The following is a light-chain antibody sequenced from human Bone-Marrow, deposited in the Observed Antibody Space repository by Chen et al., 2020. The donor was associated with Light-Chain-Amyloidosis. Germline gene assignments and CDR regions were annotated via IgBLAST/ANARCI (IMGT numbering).Light chain of an antibody. CDR1: ELPTKY. Sequence: SYELTQPPSVSVSPGQTARITYSGDELPTKYAYWYQQKPGQAPVLVIHRDTERPSGISERFSGSSSGTTATLTISGGQAEDEADYHCQSADSSGTDEVIFGGGTKLTVL. V-gene: IGLV3-25*03. J-gene: IGLJ2*01. CDR2: RDT. CDR3: QSADSSGTDEVI.